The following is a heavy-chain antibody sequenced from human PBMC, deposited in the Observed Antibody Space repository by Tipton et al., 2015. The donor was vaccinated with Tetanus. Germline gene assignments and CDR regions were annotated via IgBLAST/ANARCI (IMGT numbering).Heavy chain of an antibody. V-gene: IGHV3-30*18. CDR3: AKTAAGSGLFRH. CDR1: GFTFGNYD. Sequence: SLRLSCAASGFTFGNYDMHWVRQAPGKGLEWIAVIPYDTNKTYYADSVKGRFTISRDDSQNTLFLQMSSLRADDTAMYYCAKTAAGSGLFRHWGQGTLVPVPS. CDR2: IPYDTNKT. J-gene: IGHJ4*03. D-gene: IGHD6-13*01.